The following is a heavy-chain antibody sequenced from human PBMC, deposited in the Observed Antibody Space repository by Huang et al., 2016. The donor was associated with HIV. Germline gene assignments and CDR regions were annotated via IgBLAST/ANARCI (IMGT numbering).Heavy chain of an antibody. CDR2: ISYDAKTK. J-gene: IGHJ4*02. CDR3: AKGGSAAAVLDF. D-gene: IGHD6-13*01. Sequence: QVQLVESGGGVVQPGRSLRISCAASGFTFSSYGMHLVRQAPGKGVEWVAVISYDAKTKYYADSVKGRFSISRDNSKTTVYLQLNSLRLEDTAVYYCAKGGSAAAVLDFWGQGTLVTVSS. V-gene: IGHV3-30*18. CDR1: GFTFSSYG.